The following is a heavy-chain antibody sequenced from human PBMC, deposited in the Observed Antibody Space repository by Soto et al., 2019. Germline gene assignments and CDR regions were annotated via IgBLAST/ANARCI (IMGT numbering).Heavy chain of an antibody. V-gene: IGHV4-4*02. CDR2: IHHSGST. D-gene: IGHD1-26*01. CDR1: GDSISSMNW. CDR3: ARRWGPTFDY. J-gene: IGHJ4*02. Sequence: SETLSLTCAVSGDSISSMNWWSWVRQPPGKGLEWIGEIHHSGSTNYNPSLKSRVTISVEKSKNQFSLKLSSVTAADTAVYYCARRWGPTFDYWGQGTLVTVSS.